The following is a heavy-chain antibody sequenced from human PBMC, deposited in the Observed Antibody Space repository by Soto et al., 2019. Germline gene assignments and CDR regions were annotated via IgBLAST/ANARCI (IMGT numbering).Heavy chain of an antibody. D-gene: IGHD2-21*02. CDR1: GGSISSSSYY. Sequence: SETLSLTCTVSGGSISSSSYYWGWIRQPPGKGLEWIGYIYYSGSTNYNPSLKSRVTISVDKSKNQIFLKLNSVTAADTAVYYCAIGGVTANAFDIWGQGTMVTVSS. J-gene: IGHJ3*02. CDR3: AIGGVTANAFDI. CDR2: IYYSGST. V-gene: IGHV4-61*05.